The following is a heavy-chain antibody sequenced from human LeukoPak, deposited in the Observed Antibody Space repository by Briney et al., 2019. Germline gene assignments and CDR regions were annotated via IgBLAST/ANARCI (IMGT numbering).Heavy chain of an antibody. CDR1: GFSVRTNF. D-gene: IGHD5-18*01. CDR2: ISGSGGST. V-gene: IGHV3-23*01. J-gene: IGHJ4*02. Sequence: PGGSLRLSCAVSGFSVRTNFMSWVRQAPGKGLEWVLAISGSGGSTYYADSVKGRFTVSRDNSKNTLYLQMNSLRADATAVYYCARDSRWIQFDYWGQGTLVTVSS. CDR3: ARDSRWIQFDY.